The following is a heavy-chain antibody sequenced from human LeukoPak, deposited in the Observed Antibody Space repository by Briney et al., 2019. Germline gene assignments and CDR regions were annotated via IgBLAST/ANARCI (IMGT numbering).Heavy chain of an antibody. Sequence: GGSLRLSCAASGFTFSSYGMHWVRQAPGKGLEWVAVISYDGSNKYYADSVKGRFTISRDNSKNTLYLQMNSLRAEDTAVYYCAKDLLPFGDYWFDPWGQGTLVTVSS. D-gene: IGHD2-21*02. CDR1: GFTFSSYG. J-gene: IGHJ5*02. V-gene: IGHV3-30*18. CDR3: AKDLLPFGDYWFDP. CDR2: ISYDGSNK.